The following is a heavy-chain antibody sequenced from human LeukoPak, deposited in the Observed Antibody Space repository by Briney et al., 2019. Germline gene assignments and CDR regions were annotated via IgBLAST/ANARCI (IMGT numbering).Heavy chain of an antibody. V-gene: IGHV3-7*01. Sequence: HPGGSLRLSCAASGFTFSNAWMNWVRQAPGKGLEWVANIKQDGSEKYYVDSVEGRFTISRDSAKNSLYLQMNSLRAEDTAVYYCARGFYPGSVLRGWGYWGLGTLVTVSS. D-gene: IGHD3-10*01. CDR3: ARGFYPGSVLRGWGY. CDR1: GFTFSNAW. J-gene: IGHJ4*02. CDR2: IKQDGSEK.